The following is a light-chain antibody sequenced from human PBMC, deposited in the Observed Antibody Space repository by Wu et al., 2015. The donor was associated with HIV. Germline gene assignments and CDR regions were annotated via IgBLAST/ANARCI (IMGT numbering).Light chain of an antibody. V-gene: IGKV3D-11*02. CDR2: GIF. CDR1: ERVSSH. J-gene: IGKJ2*01. CDR3: HQRSNWPWT. Sequence: EIVLTQSPVTLSLSPGERATLSCRASERVSSHLAWYQQKPGQAPRLLIYGIFNRATGIPARFSGSGLETDFTLTISSLEPEDFAVYYCHQRSNWPWTFGQGTKLEIK.